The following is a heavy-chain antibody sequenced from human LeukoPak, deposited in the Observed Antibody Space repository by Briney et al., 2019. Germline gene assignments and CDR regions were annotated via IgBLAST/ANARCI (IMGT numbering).Heavy chain of an antibody. D-gene: IGHD6-6*01. CDR1: GYTLTELS. Sequence: ASVKVSCKVSGYTLTELSMHWVRQAPGKGLEWMGGFDPEDGETIYAQKFQGRVTMTEHTSTDTAYMELSSLRSEDTAVYYCATAAALARRYFDYWGQGTLVTVSS. J-gene: IGHJ4*02. CDR3: ATAAALARRYFDY. CDR2: FDPEDGET. V-gene: IGHV1-24*01.